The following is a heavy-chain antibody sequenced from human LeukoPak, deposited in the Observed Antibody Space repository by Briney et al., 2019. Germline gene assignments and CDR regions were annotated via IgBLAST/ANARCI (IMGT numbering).Heavy chain of an antibody. J-gene: IGHJ5*02. CDR3: ARALPHRRLMDTTMEQHWFDP. D-gene: IGHD5-18*01. Sequence: ASVKVSCKASGYTFTSFGISWVRQAPGQGLEWMGWISAYNANTNFAQNLQGRVTMTTDTSTSTAYMELRSLRSDDTAVYYCARALPHRRLMDTTMEQHWFDPWGQGTLVTVSS. V-gene: IGHV1-18*01. CDR1: GYTFTSFG. CDR2: ISAYNANT.